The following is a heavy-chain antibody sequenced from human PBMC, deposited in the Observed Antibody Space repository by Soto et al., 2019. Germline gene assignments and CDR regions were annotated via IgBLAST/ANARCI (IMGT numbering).Heavy chain of an antibody. CDR3: VTFGVVTTGFDS. D-gene: IGHD3-3*01. CDR2: IKSKTNGGTT. Sequence: GGSLRLSCAASGFTFIDAWMNWVRQTPGKGLEWVGRIKSKTNGGTTDYAAPVKGRFTISRDDSKATLYLQMNNLNTEDTAVYYCVTFGVVTTGFDSWGQGTLVTVSS. V-gene: IGHV3-15*01. J-gene: IGHJ4*02. CDR1: GFTFIDAW.